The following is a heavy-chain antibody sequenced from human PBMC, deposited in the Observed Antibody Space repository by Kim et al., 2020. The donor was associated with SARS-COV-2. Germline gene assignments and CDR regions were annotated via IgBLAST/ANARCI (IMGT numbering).Heavy chain of an antibody. D-gene: IGHD2-2*02. V-gene: IGHV5-10-1*01. CDR2: IDPSDSYT. CDR1: GYSFTSYW. Sequence: GESLKISCKGSGYSFTSYWISWVRQMPGKGLEWMGRIDPSDSYTNYSPSFQGHVTISADKSISTAYLQWSSLKASDTAMYYCARRANLVPAAIGGGFSFDPWGQGTLVTVSS. J-gene: IGHJ5*02. CDR3: ARRANLVPAAIGGGFSFDP.